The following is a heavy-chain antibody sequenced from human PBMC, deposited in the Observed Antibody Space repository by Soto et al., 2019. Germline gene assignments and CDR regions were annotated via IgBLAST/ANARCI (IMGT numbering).Heavy chain of an antibody. V-gene: IGHV1-69*08. CDR3: ARDKGYCSDTSCPDFDY. J-gene: IGHJ4*02. Sequence: QVQLVQSGAEVKKPGSSVKVSCKASGGTLSSYTFSWVRQAPGPGLEWMGRVIPNLGLTNYAKKVQGGSTIVVDTSTSTAYMELNSLRYKDTAVYYCARDKGYCSDTSCPDFDYWGQGTLVTVSS. D-gene: IGHD2-15*01. CDR1: GGTLSSYT. CDR2: VIPNLGLT.